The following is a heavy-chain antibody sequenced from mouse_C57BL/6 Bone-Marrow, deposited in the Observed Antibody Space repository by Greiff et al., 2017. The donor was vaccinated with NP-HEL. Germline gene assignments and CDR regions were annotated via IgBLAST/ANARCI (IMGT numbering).Heavy chain of an antibody. V-gene: IGHV1-64*01. Sequence: QVQLQQPGAELVKPGASVKLSCKASGYTFTSYWMHWVKQRPGQGLEWIGMIHPNSGSTNYNEKFKSKVTLTVDKSSSTAYMQLSSLTSEDSAVYYCARSRGGFDYWGQGTTLTVSS. J-gene: IGHJ2*01. CDR3: ARSRGGFDY. CDR2: IHPNSGST. CDR1: GYTFTSYW.